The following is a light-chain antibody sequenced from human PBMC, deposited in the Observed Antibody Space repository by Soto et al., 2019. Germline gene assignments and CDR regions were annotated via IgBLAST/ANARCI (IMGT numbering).Light chain of an antibody. CDR2: GVS. J-gene: IGLJ2*01. Sequence: QSALTQPASVSGSPGQSITISCTGTSSDVGGYNYVSWYQQHPDKAPKLMIYGVSDRPSGVSNRFSGSKSANTAYLTISGLQAEDEADYYCGSYTTSNTLVFGGGTKLTVL. V-gene: IGLV2-14*01. CDR1: SSDVGGYNY. CDR3: GSYTTSNTLV.